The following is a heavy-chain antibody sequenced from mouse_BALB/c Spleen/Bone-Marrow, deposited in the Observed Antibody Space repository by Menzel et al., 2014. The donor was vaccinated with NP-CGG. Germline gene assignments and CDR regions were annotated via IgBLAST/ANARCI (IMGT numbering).Heavy chain of an antibody. Sequence: VQLQQSGAELVRPGASVTLSCKASGYTFTDYEMHWFKQTPVHGLEWIGAIDPETGGTAYNQKFKGRATLTTDKSSSTAYMELRSPTSEDSAVYYCTRLDSSGYGAYWGQGTLVTVSA. D-gene: IGHD3-2*01. J-gene: IGHJ3*01. V-gene: IGHV1-15*01. CDR1: GYTFTDYE. CDR2: IDPETGGT. CDR3: TRLDSSGYGAY.